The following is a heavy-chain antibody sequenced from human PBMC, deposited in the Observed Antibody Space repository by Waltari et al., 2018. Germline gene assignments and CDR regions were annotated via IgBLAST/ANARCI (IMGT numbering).Heavy chain of an antibody. V-gene: IGHV1-18*04. D-gene: IGHD1-20*01. J-gene: IGHJ4*02. CDR3: ARVLTWDDY. CDR1: GYTFINYY. CDR2: ISAYNGKT. Sequence: QVQLVQSGAEVKKPGASVKVSCKASGYTFINYYIHWVRQAPGQGLEWMGWISAYNGKTNYERRLKAGATRTQETSPGTAYMGLGGLRSDDPAWNYGARVLTWDDYGGQGT.